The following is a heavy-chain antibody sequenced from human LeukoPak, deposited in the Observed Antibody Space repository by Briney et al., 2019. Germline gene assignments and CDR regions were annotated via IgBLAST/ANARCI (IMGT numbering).Heavy chain of an antibody. V-gene: IGHV3-21*01. CDR1: GFTFGMHT. D-gene: IGHD1-26*01. Sequence: GGSLRPSWAASGFTFGMHTINWVRQAPGKGLEWVPSISSSSSYIYYADSVKGRFTISRDNAKYSLYLQLNSLRAEDTAVYYCARDSSGSYSFDYWGQGTLVTVSS. CDR2: ISSSSSYI. CDR3: ARDSSGSYSFDY. J-gene: IGHJ4*02.